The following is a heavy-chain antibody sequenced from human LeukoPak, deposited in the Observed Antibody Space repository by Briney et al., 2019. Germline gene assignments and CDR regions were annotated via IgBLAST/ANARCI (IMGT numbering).Heavy chain of an antibody. V-gene: IGHV1-18*01. Sequence: ASVKVSCKASGYTFTSYGISWVRQAPGQGREWMGWISAYNGNTNYAQKLQGRVTMTTDTSTSTAYMELRSLRSDDTAVYYCARDYGGAPDIVVVVAVDYWGQGTLVTVSS. J-gene: IGHJ4*02. CDR2: ISAYNGNT. D-gene: IGHD2-15*01. CDR3: ARDYGGAPDIVVVVAVDY. CDR1: GYTFTSYG.